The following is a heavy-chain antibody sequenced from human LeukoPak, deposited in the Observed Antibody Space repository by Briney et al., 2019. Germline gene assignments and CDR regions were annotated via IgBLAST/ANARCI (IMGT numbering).Heavy chain of an antibody. D-gene: IGHD5-18*01. Sequence: ASVKVSCKASGYIFTGYYMHWVRQAPGQGLEWMGWINPNSGGTNYAQKFQGRVTMTRDTSISTAYMELSRLRSDDTAVYYCARGGPDSYGFEKRTKNWFDPWGQGTLVTVSS. V-gene: IGHV1-2*02. CDR3: ARGGPDSYGFEKRTKNWFDP. J-gene: IGHJ5*02. CDR2: INPNSGGT. CDR1: GYIFTGYY.